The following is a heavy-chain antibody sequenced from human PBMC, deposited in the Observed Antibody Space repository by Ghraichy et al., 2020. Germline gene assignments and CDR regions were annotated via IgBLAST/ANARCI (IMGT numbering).Heavy chain of an antibody. V-gene: IGHV3-23*05. D-gene: IGHD3-10*01. Sequence: GESLNISCAASGFTFSGFSMSWVRQAPGKGLEWVSALGSSGTRTHYADSVTGRFTISRDTSKNTLYLQMHSLRVEDTAVYYCAKFTMATTGFDSWGQGTLVTVSS. CDR2: LGSSGTRT. J-gene: IGHJ4*02. CDR3: AKFTMATTGFDS. CDR1: GFTFSGFS.